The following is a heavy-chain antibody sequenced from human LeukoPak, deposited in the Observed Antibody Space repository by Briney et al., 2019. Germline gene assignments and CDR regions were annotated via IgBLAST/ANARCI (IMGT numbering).Heavy chain of an antibody. J-gene: IGHJ4*02. CDR3: ARGEGLDSYGVDY. V-gene: IGHV3-7*01. D-gene: IGHD5-18*01. CDR1: GFTFRSYW. Sequence: GGCLRLSCAASGFTFRSYWMSWVRPAPGKGLEWVANIKKEGSEKYYVDSVKGRFTISRDNAKNSLYLHMNSLRAEDTAVYYCARGEGLDSYGVDYWGQGTLVTVSS. CDR2: IKKEGSEK.